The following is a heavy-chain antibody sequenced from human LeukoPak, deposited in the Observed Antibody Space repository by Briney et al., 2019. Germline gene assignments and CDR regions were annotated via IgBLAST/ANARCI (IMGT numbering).Heavy chain of an antibody. CDR2: IYSSGST. D-gene: IGHD1-26*01. J-gene: IGHJ4*02. V-gene: IGHV4-59*01. Sequence: SETLSLTCTVSGGSISTYYWSWIRQPPGKGLEWIGYIYSSGSTNYNPSLRSRVTISVDSSKNQFSLKLSSVTAADTAVYYCARARIVGATTPLNYWGQGTLVTVSS. CDR1: GGSISTYY. CDR3: ARARIVGATTPLNY.